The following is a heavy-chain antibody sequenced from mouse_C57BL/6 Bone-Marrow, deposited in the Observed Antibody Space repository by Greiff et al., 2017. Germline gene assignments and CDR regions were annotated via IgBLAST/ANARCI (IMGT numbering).Heavy chain of an antibody. V-gene: IGHV1-64*01. CDR1: GYTFTSYW. D-gene: IGHD1-1*01. Sequence: QVQLQQPGAELVKPGASVKLSCKASGYTFTSYWMHWVKQRPGQGLEWIGMIHPNSGSTNYNEKFKSKATLTVDKSSSTAYMQLSSLTSEDSAVYYGARWTTVLSFDEWGQGTTLTVAS. CDR3: ARWTTVLSFDE. CDR2: IHPNSGST. J-gene: IGHJ2*01.